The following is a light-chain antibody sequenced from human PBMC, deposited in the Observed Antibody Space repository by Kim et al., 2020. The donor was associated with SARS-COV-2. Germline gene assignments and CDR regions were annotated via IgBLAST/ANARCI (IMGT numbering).Light chain of an antibody. CDR3: LQNESYTYT. CDR2: TAS. J-gene: IGKJ2*01. CDR1: QGISNY. V-gene: IGKV1-17*03. Sequence: DIQMTQSPSAMSASVGDRVTITCRASQGISNYLAWFQQKPGQVPKRLIYTASSLQSGVPSRFSGSGSGTEFTLTISSLQPEDFATYDRLQNESYTYTSGQGTKLAI.